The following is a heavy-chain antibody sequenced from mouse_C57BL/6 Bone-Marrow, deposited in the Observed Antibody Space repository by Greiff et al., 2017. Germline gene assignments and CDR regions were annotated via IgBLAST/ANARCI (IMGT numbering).Heavy chain of an antibody. CDR1: GFTFNTYA. Sequence: DVQLQESGGGLVQPKGSLKLSCAASGFTFNTYAMHWVRQAPGKGLEWVARIRSKSSNYATYYADSVKDRFTISRDDSQSMLYLQMYNLKTEDTAMYSCVRSREGVAYWYFDVWGTGTTVTVSS. CDR2: IRSKSSNYAT. CDR3: VRSREGVAYWYFDV. D-gene: IGHD1-1*01. V-gene: IGHV10-3*01. J-gene: IGHJ1*03.